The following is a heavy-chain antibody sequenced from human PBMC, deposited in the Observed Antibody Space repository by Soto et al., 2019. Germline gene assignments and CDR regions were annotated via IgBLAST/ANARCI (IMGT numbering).Heavy chain of an antibody. CDR1: GFTFSSYW. J-gene: IGHJ4*02. CDR2: IKQDGSEK. D-gene: IGHD6-19*01. Sequence: EVQLVESGGGLVQPGGSLRLSCAASGFTFSSYWMSWVRQAPGKGLEWVANIKQDGSEKYYVDSVKGRFTISRDNAKNSLYLQMNRLRAEDTAVYYCARVEQWLERGGGLVDYWGQGTLVTVSS. V-gene: IGHV3-7*04. CDR3: ARVEQWLERGGGLVDY.